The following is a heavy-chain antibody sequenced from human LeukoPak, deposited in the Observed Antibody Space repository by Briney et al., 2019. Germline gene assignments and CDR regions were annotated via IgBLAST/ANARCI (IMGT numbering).Heavy chain of an antibody. Sequence: PSETLSLTCAVSGGSISSGGYSWSWIRQPPGKGLEWIGYIYHSGSTYYNPSLKSRVTISVDRSKNQFSLKLSSVAAADTAVYYCARDRYGDHTYFDYWGQGTLVTVSS. CDR1: GGSISSGGYS. V-gene: IGHV4-30-2*01. D-gene: IGHD4-17*01. J-gene: IGHJ4*02. CDR2: IYHSGST. CDR3: ARDRYGDHTYFDY.